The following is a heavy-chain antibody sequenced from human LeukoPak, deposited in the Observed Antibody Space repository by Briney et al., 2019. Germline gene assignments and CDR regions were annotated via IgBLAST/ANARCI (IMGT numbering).Heavy chain of an antibody. CDR1: GLAFSSSA. J-gene: IGHJ3*02. CDR2: SSASSSDV. Sequence: GGSLRLSCAASGLAFSSSAMNWVRQTPGTGLEWLSYSSASSSDVYYAVSVKGRFTISRDNAKTSLYLQMNSLTAEDTAIYFCARGRDHAFDIWGQGTSVTVSS. CDR3: ARGRDHAFDI. V-gene: IGHV3-48*01.